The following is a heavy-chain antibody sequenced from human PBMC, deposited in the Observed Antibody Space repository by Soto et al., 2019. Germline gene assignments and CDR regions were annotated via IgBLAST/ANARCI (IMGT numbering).Heavy chain of an antibody. CDR3: AHAYGGRSLS. V-gene: IGHV2-5*02. Sequence: QITLKESGTTLVKPTQTLTLTCTFSGFSLTTDRVGVGWIRQPPGEALEWLAVIYWDDSKTYRPSLESRLTITKAPSQNHVALTMTNMDSLDTATYYCAHAYGGRSLSWGQGTLVTVSS. D-gene: IGHD1-26*01. CDR1: GFSLTTDRVG. J-gene: IGHJ5*02. CDR2: IYWDDSK.